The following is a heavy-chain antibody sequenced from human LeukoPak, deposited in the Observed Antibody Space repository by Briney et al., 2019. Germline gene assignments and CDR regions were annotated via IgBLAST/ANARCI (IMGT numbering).Heavy chain of an antibody. CDR3: AKAMGATLFDY. V-gene: IGHV3-23*01. CDR1: GFTFSSYA. CDR2: ISGSGGST. Sequence: PGGSLRLSCAASGFTFSSYAMSWVRQAPGKGLEGVSGISGSGGSTYYADSVKGRFTISRDNSKNTLYLQMNSLRAGDTAVYYCAKAMGATLFDYWGQGTLVTVSS. J-gene: IGHJ4*02. D-gene: IGHD1-26*01.